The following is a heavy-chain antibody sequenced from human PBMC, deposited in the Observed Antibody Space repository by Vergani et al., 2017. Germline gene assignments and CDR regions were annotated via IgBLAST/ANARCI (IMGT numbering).Heavy chain of an antibody. V-gene: IGHV3-33*01. Sequence: QVQLVESGGGVVQPGRSLRLSCAASGFTFSSYGMHWVRQAPGKGLEWVAVIWYDGSNKYYADSVKGRFTISRDNSKNTLYLQMNSLRAEDTAVYYCARDGYYDFWSGYYPTGYYYYYDMDVWGKGTTVTVSS. CDR3: ARDGYYDFWSGYYPTGYYYYYDMDV. J-gene: IGHJ6*03. D-gene: IGHD3-3*01. CDR2: IWYDGSNK. CDR1: GFTFSSYG.